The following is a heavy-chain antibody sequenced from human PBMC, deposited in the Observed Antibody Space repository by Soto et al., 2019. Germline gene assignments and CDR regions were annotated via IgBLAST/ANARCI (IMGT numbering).Heavy chain of an antibody. V-gene: IGHV1-69*13. D-gene: IGHD3-10*01. CDR3: AIELSRGYYGSGDLNWFDP. CDR1: GGTFSSYA. J-gene: IGHJ5*02. CDR2: IIPIFGTA. Sequence: ASVKVSCKASGGTFSSYAISWVRQAPGQGLEWMGGIIPIFGTANYAQKFQGRVTITADESTSTAYMELSSLRSEDTAVYYCAIELSRGYYGSGDLNWFDPWGQGTLVTVSS.